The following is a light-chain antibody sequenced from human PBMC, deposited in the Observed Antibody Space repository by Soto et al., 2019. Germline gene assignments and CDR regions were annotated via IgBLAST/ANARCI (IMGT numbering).Light chain of an antibody. CDR1: QSVSSN. J-gene: IGKJ5*01. Sequence: EIVMTQSPATLSVSPGERATLSCRASQSVSSNLAWYQQRPGQAPRLLIYAASTRANGGPARFSGSGSGTEFTLPISRLQSEEFLVSYCQQNNYWPPITFGQGTRLEIK. V-gene: IGKV3-15*01. CDR2: AAS. CDR3: QQNNYWPPIT.